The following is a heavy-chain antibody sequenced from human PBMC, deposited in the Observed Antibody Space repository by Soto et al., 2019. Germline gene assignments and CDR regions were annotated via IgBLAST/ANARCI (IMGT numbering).Heavy chain of an antibody. Sequence: PSQTLSLTCAISGDSFSSNSAAWNWISQSPSRGLEWLGRTYNRPKWYNDYALSVKSRITVDPDTSNNKFSLQLDSVTPEDEAVYQYTRTSTSAFDICGQGTIVTVS. CDR2: TYNRPKWYN. CDR3: TRTSTSAFDI. CDR1: GDSFSSNSAA. V-gene: IGHV6-1*01. J-gene: IGHJ3*02.